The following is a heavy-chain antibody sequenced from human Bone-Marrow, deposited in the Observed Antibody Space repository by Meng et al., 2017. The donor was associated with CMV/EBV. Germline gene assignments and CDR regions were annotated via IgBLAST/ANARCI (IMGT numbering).Heavy chain of an antibody. J-gene: IGHJ4*02. V-gene: IGHV3-23*01. CDR1: GITFSSFA. CDR3: AKHQGFCSGASCYSMDY. Sequence: GESLKISCAASGITFSSFAMSWVRQGPGKGLEWVSVISGSGGSTYYADSVKGRFTISRDNSKNTLYLQMNNLSAEDTAVYYCAKHQGFCSGASCYSMDYWGQGTLVTVSS. CDR2: ISGSGGST. D-gene: IGHD2-15*01.